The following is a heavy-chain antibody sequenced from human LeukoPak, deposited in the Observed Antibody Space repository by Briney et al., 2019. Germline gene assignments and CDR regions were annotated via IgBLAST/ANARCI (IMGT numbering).Heavy chain of an antibody. CDR2: IWYEGSNK. CDR3: AASYDSSGYYCGY. CDR1: GFTFSSYG. V-gene: IGHV3-33*01. D-gene: IGHD3-22*01. J-gene: IGHJ4*02. Sequence: GGSLRLSCAASGFTFSSYGMHWVRQAPGKGLEGVAVIWYEGSNKYYADSVKGRFTISRDNSKNTLYLQMNSLRAEDTAVYYCAASYDSSGYYCGYWGQGTLVTVSS.